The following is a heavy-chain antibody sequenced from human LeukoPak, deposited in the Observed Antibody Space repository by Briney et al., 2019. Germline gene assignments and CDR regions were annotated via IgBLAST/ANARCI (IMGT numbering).Heavy chain of an antibody. Sequence: GGSLRLSCAASGFTFSTYAMSWVRQAPGTGLEWVSGISGPGDSTYYADSVKGRFTISRDNSKNTLYLQMNSLRAEDTAVYYCAKEGPGPSAYWGQGTLVTVSS. V-gene: IGHV3-23*01. J-gene: IGHJ4*02. CDR2: ISGPGDST. CDR1: GFTFSTYA. D-gene: IGHD7-27*01. CDR3: AKEGPGPSAY.